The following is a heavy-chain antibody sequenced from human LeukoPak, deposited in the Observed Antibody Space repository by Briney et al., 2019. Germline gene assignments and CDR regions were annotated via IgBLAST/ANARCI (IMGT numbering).Heavy chain of an antibody. V-gene: IGHV4-4*07. CDR1: GGSISSYY. Sequence: SETLSLTCTVSGGSISSYYWSWIRQPAGKVLEWIGRIYTSGSTNYNPSLKSRVTMSVDTSKNQFSLKLSSVTAADTAVYYCARGGSISSTPGASFGWFDPWGQGTLVTVSS. D-gene: IGHD6-13*01. CDR2: IYTSGST. J-gene: IGHJ5*02. CDR3: ARGGSISSTPGASFGWFDP.